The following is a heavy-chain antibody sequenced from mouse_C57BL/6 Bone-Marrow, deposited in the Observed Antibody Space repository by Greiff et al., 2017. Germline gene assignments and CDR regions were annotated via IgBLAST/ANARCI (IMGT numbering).Heavy chain of an antibody. CDR2: INPYNGGT. CDR1: GYTFTDYY. Sequence: VQLQQSGPVLVKPGASVKMSCKASGYTFTDYYMNWVKQSHGKSLEWIGVINPYNGGTSYNQKFKGKATLTVDKSSSTAYMELNSLTSEDSAFYDCAVYGRADYWGQGTTLTLSS. V-gene: IGHV1-19*01. J-gene: IGHJ2*01. D-gene: IGHD1-1*01. CDR3: AVYGRADY.